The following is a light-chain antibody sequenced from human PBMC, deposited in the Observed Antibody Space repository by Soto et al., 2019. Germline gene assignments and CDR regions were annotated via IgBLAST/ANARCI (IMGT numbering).Light chain of an antibody. J-gene: IGLJ1*01. V-gene: IGLV2-11*01. CDR3: CSYAGTYV. CDR2: DVS. Sequence: QSALTQPRSVSGSPGQSVTISCTGTSSDVGGYNYVSWYQQHPGKAPKLMIYDVSKRPSGVPDRFSGSKSGNTASLTISGLQAEDEADYYCCSYAGTYVCGPGTKLTVL. CDR1: SSDVGGYNY.